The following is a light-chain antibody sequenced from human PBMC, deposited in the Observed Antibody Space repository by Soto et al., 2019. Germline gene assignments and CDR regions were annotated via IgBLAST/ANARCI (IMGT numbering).Light chain of an antibody. V-gene: IGLV2-14*01. CDR2: EVN. Sequence: QSALTQPASVSGSPGQSITISCTGTSSDVGGYNYVSWYQQHPGKAPKLMIYEVNNRPSGVSNRFSGSKSGNTASLTISGLQAEDEADYYCSSYTSSSHPFGTGTKLTVL. CDR3: SSYTSSSHP. CDR1: SSDVGGYNY. J-gene: IGLJ1*01.